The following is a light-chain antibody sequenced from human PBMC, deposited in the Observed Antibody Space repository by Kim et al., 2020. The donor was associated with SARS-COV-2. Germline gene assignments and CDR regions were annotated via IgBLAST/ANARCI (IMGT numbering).Light chain of an antibody. CDR1: QDISNY. CDR2: AAS. V-gene: IGKV1-27*01. Sequence: GNRVTITCRPSQDISNYLAWFQLKPGQAPKLLINAASASQPGDPPRHSGSGSGTDFTLTVTSLQPAVVATYYCQKCDSAPCTFGHGNKV. CDR3: QKCDSAPCT. J-gene: IGKJ1*01.